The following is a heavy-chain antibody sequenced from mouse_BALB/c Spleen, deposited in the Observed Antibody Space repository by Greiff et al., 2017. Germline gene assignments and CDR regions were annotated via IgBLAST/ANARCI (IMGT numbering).Heavy chain of an antibody. CDR1: GFTFSSYA. CDR3: ARGDYGNWYFDV. D-gene: IGHD1-1*01. V-gene: IGHV5-6-5*01. CDR2: ISSGGST. J-gene: IGHJ1*01. Sequence: EVMLVESGGGLVKPGGSLKLSCAASGFTFSSYAMSWVRQTPEKRLEWVASISSGGSTYYPDSVKGRFTISRDNARNILYLQMSSLRSEDTAMYYCARGDYGNWYFDVWGAGTTVTVSS.